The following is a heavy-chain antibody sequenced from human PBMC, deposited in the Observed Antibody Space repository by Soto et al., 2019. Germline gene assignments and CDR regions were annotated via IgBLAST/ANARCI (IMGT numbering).Heavy chain of an antibody. D-gene: IGHD3-22*01. CDR3: AKDRTRGKYDSSGYYYSYYYYGMDV. J-gene: IGHJ6*02. V-gene: IGHV3-9*01. Sequence: GGSLRLSCAASGFTFDDYAMHWVRQAPGKGLEWVSGISWNSGSIGYADSVKGRFTISRDNAKNSLYLQMNSLRAEDTALYDCAKDRTRGKYDSSGYYYSYYYYGMDVWGQGTTVTVSS. CDR2: ISWNSGSI. CDR1: GFTFDDYA.